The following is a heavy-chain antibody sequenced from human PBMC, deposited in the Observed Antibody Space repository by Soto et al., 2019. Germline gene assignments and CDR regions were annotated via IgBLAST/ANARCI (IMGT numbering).Heavy chain of an antibody. V-gene: IGHV3-23*01. D-gene: IGHD6-19*01. J-gene: IGHJ4*02. CDR3: AKDPRRVAVAGTGREYFDY. CDR2: ISGSGGST. CDR1: GFTFSSYA. Sequence: EVQLLESGGGLVQPGGSLRLSCAASGFTFSSYAMSCVRQAPGKGLEWVSAISGSGGSTYYADSVKGRFTISRENSKNTLYLQMNSLRADDTAVYYCAKDPRRVAVAGTGREYFDYWGQGTLVTVSS.